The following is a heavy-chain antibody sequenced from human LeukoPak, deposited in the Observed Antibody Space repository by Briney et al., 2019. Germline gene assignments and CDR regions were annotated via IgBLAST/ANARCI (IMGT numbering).Heavy chain of an antibody. CDR2: IYYSGST. Sequence: PSETLSLTCTVSGGSISSYYWSWIRRPPGKGLEWIGYIYYSGSTNYNPSLKSRVTISVDTSKNQFSLKLSSVTAADTAVYYCARIPLGYGQPGYFDYWGQGTLVTVSS. J-gene: IGHJ4*02. V-gene: IGHV4-59*01. D-gene: IGHD2-8*01. CDR1: GGSISSYY. CDR3: ARIPLGYGQPGYFDY.